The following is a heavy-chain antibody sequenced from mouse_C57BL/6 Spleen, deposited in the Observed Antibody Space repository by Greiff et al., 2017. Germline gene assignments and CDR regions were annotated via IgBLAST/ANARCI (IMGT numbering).Heavy chain of an antibody. CDR1: GFTFSDYY. V-gene: IGHV5-16*01. CDR3: AREDWDGGAY. J-gene: IGHJ3*01. Sequence: EVMLVESEGGLVQPGSSMKLSCTASGFTFSDYYMAWVRQVPEKGLEWVANINYDGSSTYYLDYLKSRFIISRDNAKNILYLQMSSLKSEDTATYYCAREDWDGGAYWGQGTLVTVSA. D-gene: IGHD4-1*01. CDR2: INYDGSST.